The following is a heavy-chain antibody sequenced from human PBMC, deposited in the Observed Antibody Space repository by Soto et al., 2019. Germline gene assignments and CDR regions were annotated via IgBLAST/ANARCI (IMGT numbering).Heavy chain of an antibody. Sequence: GASVKVSCKASGSTFTSYGISWVRQAPGQGLEWMGWISAYNGNTNYAQKLQGRVTMATDTSTSTAYMELRSLRSDDTAVYYCARDPIGEYYGSGSTGYYYYYYYGMDVWGQGTTVTVSS. J-gene: IGHJ6*02. CDR1: GSTFTSYG. CDR2: ISAYNGNT. V-gene: IGHV1-18*01. CDR3: ARDPIGEYYGSGSTGYYYYYYYGMDV. D-gene: IGHD3-10*01.